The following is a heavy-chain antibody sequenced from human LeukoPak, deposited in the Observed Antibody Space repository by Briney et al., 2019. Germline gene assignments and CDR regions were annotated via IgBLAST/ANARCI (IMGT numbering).Heavy chain of an antibody. J-gene: IGHJ4*02. CDR1: GLSFMNAW. D-gene: IGHD2/OR15-2a*01. CDR3: TTFYHEYSPY. V-gene: IGHV3-15*01. Sequence: PGGSLRLSCAASGLSFMNAWMIWVRQAPGKGLEWVGRIKSSADGGTPDYAAPARGRFTISRDDSKNTLYLQMNSLKTEDTAVYYCTTFYHEYSPYWGRGTLVTVSS. CDR2: IKSSADGGTP.